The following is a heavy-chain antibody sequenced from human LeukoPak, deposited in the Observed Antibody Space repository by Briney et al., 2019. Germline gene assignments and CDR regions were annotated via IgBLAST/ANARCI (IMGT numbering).Heavy chain of an antibody. CDR3: AKNPSYQGDS. CDR1: GFTFSSYA. Sequence: GGSLRLSCAASGFTFSSYAMSWVRQAPGKGLEWVSAISGFGGTTFYADSVKGRFTIARDNSKNTLYLQMNSLRAEDTAVYYCAKNPSYQGDSWGQGTLVTVSS. V-gene: IGHV3-23*01. D-gene: IGHD3-16*02. J-gene: IGHJ4*02. CDR2: ISGFGGTT.